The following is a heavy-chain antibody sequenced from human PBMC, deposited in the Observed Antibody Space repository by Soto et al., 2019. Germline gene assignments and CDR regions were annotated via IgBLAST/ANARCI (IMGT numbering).Heavy chain of an antibody. CDR2: IYYSGIT. CDR3: ARVRSTSSYDH. D-gene: IGHD6-6*01. Sequence: QVQLQESGPGLVKPSQTLSLTCTVSGGSISIGGYYWSWIRQHPGKGLEWIGYIYYSGITHYSPSLKSLITILVDTSKNLFSLQLSSVTAADTAVYYCARVRSTSSYDHLGQGTLGSVAS. CDR1: GGSISIGGYY. J-gene: IGHJ4*02. V-gene: IGHV4-31*01.